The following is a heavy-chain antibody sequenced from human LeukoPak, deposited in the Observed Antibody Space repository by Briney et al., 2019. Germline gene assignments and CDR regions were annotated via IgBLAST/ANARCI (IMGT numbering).Heavy chain of an antibody. V-gene: IGHV3-7*01. CDR3: ARGGTTFEH. J-gene: IGHJ4*02. CDR1: GFIFSSHA. CDR2: IKYDGSEK. D-gene: IGHD1-1*01. Sequence: QPGGSLRLSCAASGFIFSSHAMSWVRQAPGKGLEWVANIKYDGSEKYYVDSVKGRFTISRDNAKNSLYLQMNSLRAEDTAVYYCARGGTTFEHWGQGTLVTVSS.